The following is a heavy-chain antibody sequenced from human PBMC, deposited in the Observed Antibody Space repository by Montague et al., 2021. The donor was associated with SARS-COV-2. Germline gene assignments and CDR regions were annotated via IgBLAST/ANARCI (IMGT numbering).Heavy chain of an antibody. V-gene: IGHV4-39*07. CDR3: ARDSKGGRQLGNWFDP. Sequence: SETLSLTCSVSGGSLETSGYYWGWVRQPPGKGLEWIVSMHYSGATFYNPSLKSRVTMSLDTSKNHFSLNLTSVTAADTAVYFCARDSKGGRQLGNWFDPWDQGTLVTVSS. CDR1: GGSLETSGYY. D-gene: IGHD6-13*01. J-gene: IGHJ5*02. CDR2: MHYSGAT.